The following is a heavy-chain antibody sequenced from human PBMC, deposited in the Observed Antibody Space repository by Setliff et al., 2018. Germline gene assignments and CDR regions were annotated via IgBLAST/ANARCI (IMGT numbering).Heavy chain of an antibody. J-gene: IGHJ5*02. CDR1: GFTFDDYT. Sequence: QPGGSLRLSCAASGFTFDDYTMHWVRQAPGKGLEWVSATSWEGDATELAESVKGRFTISRDNGRNTLYLQMNSLRAEDTASYYCARDPNGDYVGAFDPWGQGILVAVSS. V-gene: IGHV3-43*01. CDR3: ARDPNGDYVGAFDP. D-gene: IGHD4-17*01. CDR2: TSWEGDAT.